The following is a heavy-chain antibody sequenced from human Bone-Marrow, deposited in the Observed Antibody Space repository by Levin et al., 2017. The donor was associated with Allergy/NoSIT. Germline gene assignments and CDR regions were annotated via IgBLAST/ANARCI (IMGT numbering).Heavy chain of an antibody. CDR2: ISGSSSYI. V-gene: IGHV3-21*01. Sequence: GESLKISCAASGFTFSSYTMNWVRQAPGKGLEWVSSISGSSSYITFSDSVKGRLTISRDNAKNSLFLQMNNRRAEDTAVYYCARRNDFWSRTHGGYYFFMDVWGTGTTVTVSS. CDR1: GFTFSSYT. J-gene: IGHJ6*03. D-gene: IGHD3-3*01. CDR3: ARRNDFWSRTHGGYYFFMDV.